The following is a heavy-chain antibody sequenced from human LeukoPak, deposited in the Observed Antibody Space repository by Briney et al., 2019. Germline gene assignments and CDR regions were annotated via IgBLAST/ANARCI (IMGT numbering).Heavy chain of an antibody. D-gene: IGHD3-10*01. J-gene: IGHJ4*02. CDR2: ISGSSTYI. CDR3: ASHYYGSGKFEN. CDR1: GFTFSSYA. Sequence: GGSLRLSCAASGFTFSSYAMSWVRQAPGKGLEWVSSISGSSTYIYYADSVKGRFTISRDNAKNSLYLQMNSLRAEDTAVYYCASHYYGSGKFENWGQGTLVTVSS. V-gene: IGHV3-21*01.